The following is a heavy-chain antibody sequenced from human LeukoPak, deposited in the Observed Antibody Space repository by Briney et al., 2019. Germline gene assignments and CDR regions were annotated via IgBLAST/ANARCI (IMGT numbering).Heavy chain of an antibody. J-gene: IGHJ3*02. CDR1: GRSLDSGNFY. D-gene: IGHD6-19*01. CDR3: AREIAVAGSAFDI. CDR2: IYFSGNT. V-gene: IGHV4-30-4*08. Sequence: SETLSLTCTVSGRSLDSGNFYWSWIRQPPGKGLEWIGYIYFSGNTYYNPSLKSRVTISLDMSKNQFSLKLSSVTAADTAVYYCAREIAVAGSAFDIWGQGTMVAVSS.